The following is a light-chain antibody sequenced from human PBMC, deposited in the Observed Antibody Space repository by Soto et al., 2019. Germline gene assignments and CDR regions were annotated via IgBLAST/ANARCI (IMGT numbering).Light chain of an antibody. CDR2: DAS. CDR3: QQYGSSPWT. J-gene: IGKJ1*01. CDR1: QSVSGSS. Sequence: EIVFTQSPCTLSLSPFERSTLSCGASQSVSGSSLAWYQRKPGQAPRPLIYDASSRATGIPDRFSGSGSGTDFTLIIGSLEPEDFAVYYCQQYGSSPWTFGQGTKVDIK. V-gene: IGKV3-20*01.